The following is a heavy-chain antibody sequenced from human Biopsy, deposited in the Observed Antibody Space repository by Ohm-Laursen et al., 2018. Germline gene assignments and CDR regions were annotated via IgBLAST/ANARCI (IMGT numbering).Heavy chain of an antibody. CDR2: NIPILGAG. Sequence: SVKVSCKVPGGTFSNYGVNWVRQAPGQGLEWLGGNIPILGAGNYAQKFQDRVTAAADTSTSTATMELRSLRSDDTAVYYCATKLTGYFHHWGQGTLVIVSS. CDR3: ATKLTGYFHH. V-gene: IGHV1-69*06. CDR1: GGTFSNYG. J-gene: IGHJ1*01. D-gene: IGHD3-9*01.